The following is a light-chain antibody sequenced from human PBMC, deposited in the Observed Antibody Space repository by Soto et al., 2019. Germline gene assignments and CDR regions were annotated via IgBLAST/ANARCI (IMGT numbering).Light chain of an antibody. CDR1: QDITNY. V-gene: IGKV1-27*01. CDR3: QKYDSVPFT. J-gene: IGKJ3*01. CDR2: AAS. Sequence: GDRVTITCRASQDITNYLAWFQQKSGKPPKLLIYAASTLESGVPSRFSGSGSGTDFTLTISSLQPEDVATFYCQKYDSVPFTFGPGTKVDIK.